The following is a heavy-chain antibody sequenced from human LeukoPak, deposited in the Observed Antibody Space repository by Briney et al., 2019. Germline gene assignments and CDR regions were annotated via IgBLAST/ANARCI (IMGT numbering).Heavy chain of an antibody. CDR1: GYSFTSYW. CDR2: IYPGDSDT. D-gene: IGHD3-10*01. Sequence: RGESLKISCKGSGYSFTSYWIGWVRQMPGKGLEWMGIIYPGDSDTRYSPSFQGQVTISADKSISTAYLQWSSLKASDTAMYYCARQLMVRGVSYWFDPWGQGTLVTVSS. V-gene: IGHV5-51*01. CDR3: ARQLMVRGVSYWFDP. J-gene: IGHJ5*02.